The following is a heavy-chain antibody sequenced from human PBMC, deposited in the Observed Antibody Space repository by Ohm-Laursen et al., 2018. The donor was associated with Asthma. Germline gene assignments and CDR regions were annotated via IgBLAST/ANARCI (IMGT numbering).Heavy chain of an antibody. CDR1: GFSFSNYN. D-gene: IGHD3-16*01. CDR3: ASDPYSDYIWGTCAS. J-gene: IGHJ5*02. Sequence: GSLRLSCAASGFSFSNYNMNWVRQAPGKGLEWVSYISSSGDSIYYADSVKGRFTISRDNAKNSLYLQMNSLRAEDTAVYYCASDPYSDYIWGTCASWGQGTLVTVSS. V-gene: IGHV3-48*01. CDR2: ISSSGDSI.